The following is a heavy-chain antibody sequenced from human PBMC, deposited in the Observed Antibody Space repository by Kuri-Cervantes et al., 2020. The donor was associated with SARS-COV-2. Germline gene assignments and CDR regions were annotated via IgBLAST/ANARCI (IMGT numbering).Heavy chain of an antibody. CDR1: GFTFSSYA. D-gene: IGHD2-2*01. V-gene: IGHV3-30-3*01. J-gene: IGHJ6*03. CDR3: ARGLKRVVPAEKGSGDYYYYMDV. CDR2: ISYDGSNK. Sequence: GESLKISCAASGFTFSSYAMHWVRQAPGKGLEWVAVISYDGSNKYYADSVKGRFTISRDNSKNTLYLQMNSLRSEDTAVYYCARGLKRVVPAEKGSGDYYYYMDVWGKGTTVTVSS.